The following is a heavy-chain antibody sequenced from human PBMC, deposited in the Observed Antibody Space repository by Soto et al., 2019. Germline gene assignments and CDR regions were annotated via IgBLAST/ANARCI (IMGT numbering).Heavy chain of an antibody. D-gene: IGHD3-3*01. Sequence: CGSLILSCAASGFIFSNAWMSWVRQVPGKGLEWLGRVKSKTDGGATNYASPLRGRFTISRDDSINTLYLHMNSLKTEETAVYYCTNPRILEWIKYGVDVWGQGTTVTVSS. CDR3: TNPRILEWIKYGVDV. J-gene: IGHJ6*02. CDR1: GFIFSNAW. V-gene: IGHV3-15*01. CDR2: VKSKTDGGAT.